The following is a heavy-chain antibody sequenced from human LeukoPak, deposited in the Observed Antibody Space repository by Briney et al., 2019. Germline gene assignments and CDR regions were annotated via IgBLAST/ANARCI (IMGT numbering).Heavy chain of an antibody. CDR3: ARDKVTY. J-gene: IGHJ4*02. CDR2: INMDGSEK. V-gene: IGHV3-7*01. CDR1: GFTFSNYW. Sequence: GGSLRLSXAASGFTFSNYWMSWVRQAPGKGLEWVAHINMDGSEKYYVDSVKGRFTISRDNAKNSLYLQMNSLRVEDTAVYYCARDKVTYWGQGTLVTVSS.